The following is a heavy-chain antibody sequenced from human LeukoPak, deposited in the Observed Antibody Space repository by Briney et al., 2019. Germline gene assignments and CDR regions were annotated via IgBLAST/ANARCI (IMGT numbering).Heavy chain of an antibody. Sequence: ASVKVSCKASGYTFTGYGISWVRQAPGQGLEWMGWISAYNGNTNYAQKLQGRVTMTTDTSTSTAYMELRSLRSDDTAVYYCARASAQYYYGSGSPWGQGTLVTVSS. CDR3: ARASAQYYYGSGSP. CDR2: ISAYNGNT. J-gene: IGHJ5*02. CDR1: GYTFTGYG. D-gene: IGHD3-10*01. V-gene: IGHV1-18*04.